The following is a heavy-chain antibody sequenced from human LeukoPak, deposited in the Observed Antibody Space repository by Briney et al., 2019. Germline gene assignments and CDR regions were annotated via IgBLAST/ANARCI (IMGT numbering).Heavy chain of an antibody. CDR1: GFTFDVYA. J-gene: IGHJ4*02. V-gene: IGHV3-43*02. CDR3: AKDKTSSWTFDY. CDR2: INGGGGTI. Sequence: PGGSLRLSCAVSGFTFDVYAMHWVRQAPGKGLEWVSLINGGGGTIYYADSVKGRFTISRDNSRDSLYLQMNSLRTEDTALYYCAKDKTSSWTFDYWGQGALVTVSS. D-gene: IGHD6-13*01.